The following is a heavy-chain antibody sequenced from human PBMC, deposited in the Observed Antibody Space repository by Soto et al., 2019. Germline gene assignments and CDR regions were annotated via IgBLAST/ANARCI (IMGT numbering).Heavy chain of an antibody. V-gene: IGHV3-72*01. CDR3: ARDEIICTTAVCSASPDY. D-gene: IGHD2-8*01. J-gene: IGHJ4*02. CDR1: GFTFSDHH. CDR2: IRNKANDYTT. Sequence: EVQLVESGGGLVQPGGSLRRSCAASGFTFSDHHMDWVRQIPGKGLEWVGRIRNKANDYTTEYAASVKGRFTISRDDSKNSLYLQMNSLKTEDTALYYWARDEIICTTAVCSASPDYCGQGTLVTVSS.